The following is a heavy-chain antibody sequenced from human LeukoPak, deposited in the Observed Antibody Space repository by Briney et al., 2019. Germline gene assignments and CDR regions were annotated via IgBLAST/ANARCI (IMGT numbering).Heavy chain of an antibody. CDR2: INPNGGST. J-gene: IGHJ6*02. CDR3: ARAQLNLLVDFGMDV. Sequence: VASVRVSCKAFGYTFTNYYMHWVRQAPGQGLEWMGIINPNGGSTRYAQKFQGRVTMTRDTSTSTVYMELRSLRSEDTAVYYCARAQLNLLVDFGMDVWGQGTTVTVSS. CDR1: GYTFTNYY. D-gene: IGHD1-1*01. V-gene: IGHV1-46*01.